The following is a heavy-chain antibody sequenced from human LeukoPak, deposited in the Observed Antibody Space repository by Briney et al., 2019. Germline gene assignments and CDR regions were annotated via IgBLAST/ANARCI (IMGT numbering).Heavy chain of an antibody. V-gene: IGHV3-11*03. CDR1: GFXFSDYY. D-gene: IGHD2-2*01. CDR2: ISSSSSYT. J-gene: IGHJ5*02. Sequence: GGSLRLSCAASGFXFSDYYISWIRQAPGKGLEWVSYISSSSSYTNYADSVKGRFTISRDNAKNSLYLQMNSLRAEDTAVYHCASFPYCSSTSCSSPWGQGTLVTVSS. CDR3: ASFPYCSSTSCSSP.